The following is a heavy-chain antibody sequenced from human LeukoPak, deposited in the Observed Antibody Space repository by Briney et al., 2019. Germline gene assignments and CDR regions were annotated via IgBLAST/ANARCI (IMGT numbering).Heavy chain of an antibody. J-gene: IGHJ4*02. CDR1: GFTFTSYA. CDR3: ARDIIPGTTFAGRGYFDY. V-gene: IGHV3-30-3*01. Sequence: PGGSLRLSCAASGFTFTSYAMHWVRQAPGKGLEWVAVISYDGSNKYYADSVKGRFTISRDNSKNTLYLQMNSLRAEDTAVYYCARDIIPGTTFAGRGYFDYWGLGTLVTVSS. CDR2: ISYDGSNK. D-gene: IGHD1-7*01.